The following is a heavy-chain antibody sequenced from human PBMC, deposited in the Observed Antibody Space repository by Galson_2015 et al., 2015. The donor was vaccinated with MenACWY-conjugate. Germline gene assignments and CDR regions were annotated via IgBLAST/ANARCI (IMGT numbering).Heavy chain of an antibody. J-gene: IGHJ5*01. CDR3: WSYIHASSPNSGDS. CDR1: EFTANRYF. D-gene: IGHD2-8*02. V-gene: IGHV3-53*01. CDR2: TGSGGSK. Sequence: SLRLSCAVSEFTANRYFNWVRQAPGKGLEWLSSTGSGGSKWYSDSVRGRFIVSRDTSANTLSLQMNNMRVEDTAVYFCWSYIHASSPNSGDSSGHATLVTVSS.